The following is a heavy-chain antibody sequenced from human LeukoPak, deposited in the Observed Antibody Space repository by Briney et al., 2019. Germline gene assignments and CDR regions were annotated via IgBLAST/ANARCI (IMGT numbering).Heavy chain of an antibody. CDR1: GFTFSSYS. J-gene: IGHJ4*02. Sequence: PAGGSLRLSCAASGFTFSSYSMNWVRQPPGKGLEWVGFIRSKTYDGTTEYAASVKGRFTISRDDSKSIAYLQMNSLKTEDTAVYYCTSQQQLLTYSDSWGQGTLVTVSS. D-gene: IGHD6-13*01. V-gene: IGHV3-49*04. CDR2: IRSKTYDGTT. CDR3: TSQQQLLTYSDS.